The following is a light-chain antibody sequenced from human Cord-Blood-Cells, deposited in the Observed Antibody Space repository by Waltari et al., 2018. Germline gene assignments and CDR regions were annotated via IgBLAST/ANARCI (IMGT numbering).Light chain of an antibody. CDR3: QQYGSSPSIT. J-gene: IGKJ5*01. V-gene: IGKV3D-20*01. Sequence: EIVLTQSPATLSLSPGERATLSCGGSQSVSSSYLAWYQQKPGLAPRLLIYDASSMATGIPDRFSGSGSGTDFTLTISRLEPEDFAVYYCQQYGSSPSITFGQGTRLEIK. CDR2: DAS. CDR1: QSVSSSY.